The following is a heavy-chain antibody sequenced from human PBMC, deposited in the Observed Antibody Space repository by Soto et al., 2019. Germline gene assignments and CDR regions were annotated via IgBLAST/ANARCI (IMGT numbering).Heavy chain of an antibody. CDR1: GGTFSDYA. V-gene: IGHV1-69*01. CDR2: LIPVFGST. J-gene: IGHJ4*02. Sequence: QVQLVQSGAEVKKPGSSVKVSCKASGGTFSDYAISWVRQAPGHGLEWMGGLIPVFGSTHYAQSFQGRLTITANPSSTAAYMELSSLRSDDTAVYYCARSIGSSSFSFDFWGPGTQVTVSS. CDR3: ARSIGSSSFSFDF. D-gene: IGHD6-6*01.